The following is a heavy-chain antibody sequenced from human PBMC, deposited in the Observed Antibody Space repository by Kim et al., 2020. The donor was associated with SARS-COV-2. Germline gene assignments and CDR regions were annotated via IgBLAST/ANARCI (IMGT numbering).Heavy chain of an antibody. V-gene: IGHV1-2*02. CDR2: MNPNIGTT. CDR3: AARRSGDFPFDY. J-gene: IGHJ4*02. CDR1: GYTFTAYY. Sequence: VSVKVSCKPYGYTFTAYYIHWVRQAPGQGLEWMGWMNPNIGTTGYAQKFQGRVTMTRDTSITTAYMELGSLISDDTAIYYCAARRSGDFPFDYWGLGTLVTVSS. D-gene: IGHD2-21*02.